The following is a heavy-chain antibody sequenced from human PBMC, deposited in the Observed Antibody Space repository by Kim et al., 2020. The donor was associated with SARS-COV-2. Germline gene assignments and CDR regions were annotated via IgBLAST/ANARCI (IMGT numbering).Heavy chain of an antibody. J-gene: IGHJ6*02. V-gene: IGHV5-51*01. Sequence: GESLKISCKGSGYSFTSYWIGWVRQMPGKGLEWMGIIYPGDSDTRYSPSFQGQVTISADKSISTAYLQWSSLKASDTAMYYCARRGGYCSGGSCRTIYYYYYYGMDVWGQGTTVTVSS. CDR3: ARRGGYCSGGSCRTIYYYYYYGMDV. D-gene: IGHD2-15*01. CDR1: GYSFTSYW. CDR2: IYPGDSDT.